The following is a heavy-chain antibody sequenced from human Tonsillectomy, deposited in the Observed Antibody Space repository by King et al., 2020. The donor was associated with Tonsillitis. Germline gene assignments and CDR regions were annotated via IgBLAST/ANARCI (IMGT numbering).Heavy chain of an antibody. CDR2: SCSSSTYI. CDR3: ARWTTTVTPLYYFDY. D-gene: IGHD4-17*01. CDR1: GFTFSSYN. Sequence: VQLVESGGGLVNPGGSLRLSCAASGFTFSSYNMNWVRQAPGKGLEWVSSSCSSSTYINYADSMKGRFTLSRDNAKNSLYLQMNSLRAEDQAVYYCARWTTTVTPLYYFDYWGQGTLVTVSS. V-gene: IGHV3-21*01. J-gene: IGHJ4*02.